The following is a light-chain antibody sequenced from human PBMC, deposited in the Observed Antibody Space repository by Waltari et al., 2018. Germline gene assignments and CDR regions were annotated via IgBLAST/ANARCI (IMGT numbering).Light chain of an antibody. CDR3: QQYNNWPPWT. CDR1: QSVSGN. Sequence: EIVMTQSPATLSVSPGERATLSCRASQSVSGNLAWYQQKPGQAPRLLSYGASTRATGIPARFSGSGSGTEFTLTISSLQSEDFGVYYCQQYNNWPPWTCGQGTTVEMK. CDR2: GAS. V-gene: IGKV3-15*01. J-gene: IGKJ1*01.